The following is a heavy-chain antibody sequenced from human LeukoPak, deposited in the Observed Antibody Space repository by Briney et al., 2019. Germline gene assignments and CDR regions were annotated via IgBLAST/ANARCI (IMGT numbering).Heavy chain of an antibody. CDR2: IYSGGST. CDR1: GFTVSSNY. V-gene: IGHV3-66*01. CDR3: ARAVDPKAFDI. Sequence: GGSLRLSCAASGFTVSSNYMSWVRQAPGKGLEWVSVIYSGGSTYYADSVKGRFTISRDNSKNTLYLQMNSLRAEDTAVYYCARAVDPKAFDIWGQGTMVTVSS. D-gene: IGHD3-9*01. J-gene: IGHJ3*02.